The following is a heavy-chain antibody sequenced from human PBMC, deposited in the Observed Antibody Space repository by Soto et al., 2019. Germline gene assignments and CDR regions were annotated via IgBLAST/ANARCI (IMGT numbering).Heavy chain of an antibody. CDR1: GFTFSDYY. D-gene: IGHD3-10*01. CDR3: ARDTKGLITMVRGVIKALDY. V-gene: IGHV3-11*01. Sequence: PGGSLRLSCAASGFTFSDYYMSWIRQAPGKGLEWVSYISSSGSTIYYADSVKGRFTISRDNAKNSLYLQMNSLRAEDTAVYYCARDTKGLITMVRGVIKALDYWGQGTLVTVSS. J-gene: IGHJ4*02. CDR2: ISSSGSTI.